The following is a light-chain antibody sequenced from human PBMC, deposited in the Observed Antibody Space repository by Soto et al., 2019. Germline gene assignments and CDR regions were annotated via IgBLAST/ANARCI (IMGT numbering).Light chain of an antibody. Sequence: QAVVTQSPSASASLGASDKLTCTLSSGHSSYAIAWHQQQPEKGPRYLMKLNSDGSHSKGDGIPDRFSGSSSGAERYLTISSLQSEDEADYYCQTWGTGIHWVFGGGTKLTVL. V-gene: IGLV4-69*01. CDR2: LNSDGSH. J-gene: IGLJ3*02. CDR3: QTWGTGIHWV. CDR1: SGHSSYA.